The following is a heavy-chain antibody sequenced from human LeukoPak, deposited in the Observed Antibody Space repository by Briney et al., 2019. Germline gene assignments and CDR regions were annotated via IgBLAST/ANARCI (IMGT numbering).Heavy chain of an antibody. V-gene: IGHV3-66*01. J-gene: IGHJ4*02. CDR2: IYSGGST. CDR1: GFDFNVYT. Sequence: GGSLRLSCAASGFDFNVYTMNWVRQAPGKGLEWVSVIYSGGSTYYADSVKGRFTISRDNSKNTLYLQMNSLRAEDTAVYYCARVATPSVYWGQGTLVTVSS. D-gene: IGHD5-12*01. CDR3: ARVATPSVY.